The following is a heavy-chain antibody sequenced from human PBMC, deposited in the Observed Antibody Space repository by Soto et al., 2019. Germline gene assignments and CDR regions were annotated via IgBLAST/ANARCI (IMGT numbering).Heavy chain of an antibody. CDR1: GFTFSSYW. CDR2: NNSDGSRT. J-gene: IGHJ4*02. D-gene: IGHD3-22*01. Sequence: GGSLRLSCAASGFTFSSYWMHWVRQAPGKGLVWVSRNNSDGSRTTYADSVKGRFTISRDNAKNMLHLQMNSLRAEDTAVYYCARALTYYYDIDYWGQGTLVTVSS. CDR3: ARALTYYYDIDY. V-gene: IGHV3-74*01.